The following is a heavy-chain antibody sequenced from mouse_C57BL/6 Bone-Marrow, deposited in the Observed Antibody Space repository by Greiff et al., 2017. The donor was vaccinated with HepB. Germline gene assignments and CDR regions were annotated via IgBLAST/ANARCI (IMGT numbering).Heavy chain of an antibody. D-gene: IGHD2-4*01. Sequence: ESGAELARPGASVKLSCKASGYTFTSYGISWVKQRTGQGLEWIGEIYPRSGNTYYNEKFKGKATLTADKSSSTAYMELRSLTSEDSAVYFCARSGYDYDWFAYWGQGTLVTVSA. CDR1: GYTFTSYG. CDR3: ARSGYDYDWFAY. CDR2: IYPRSGNT. V-gene: IGHV1-81*01. J-gene: IGHJ3*01.